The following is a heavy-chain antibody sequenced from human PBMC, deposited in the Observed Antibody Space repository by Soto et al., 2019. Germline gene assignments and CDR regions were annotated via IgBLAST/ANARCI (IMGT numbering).Heavy chain of an antibody. D-gene: IGHD2-21*01. CDR3: ARDHSISSSGAWWLDP. V-gene: IGHV1-46*01. CDR2: INPSGDIT. J-gene: IGHJ5*02. CDR1: GYTFSSNW. Sequence: QVQLVQSGAEVKKPGASVKVSCKASGYTFSSNWIHWVRRAPGQGLEWMGVINPSGDITNYAQKFQARVTMTSDTSTSTVYMQLNSLTSGDTAVYYCARDHSISSSGAWWLDPWGQGTLVTVSS.